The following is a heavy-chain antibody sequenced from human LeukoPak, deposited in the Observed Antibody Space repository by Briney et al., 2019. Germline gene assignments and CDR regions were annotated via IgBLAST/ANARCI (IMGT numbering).Heavy chain of an antibody. D-gene: IGHD7-27*01. CDR1: GFTFSNYG. CDR3: ARDITGDPPPYYFDY. CDR2: MWFDGSQK. V-gene: IGHV3-33*01. Sequence: GGSLRLSCAASGFTFSNYGLHWVRQAPGKGLGWLAVMWFDGSQKYYADSVKGRFTISRDNSKSMLYLQMNSLRAEDTAVYYCARDITGDPPPYYFDYWGQGTLVTVSS. J-gene: IGHJ4*02.